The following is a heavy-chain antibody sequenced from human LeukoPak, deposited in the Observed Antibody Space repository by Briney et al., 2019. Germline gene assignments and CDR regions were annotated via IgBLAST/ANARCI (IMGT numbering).Heavy chain of an antibody. D-gene: IGHD3-22*01. V-gene: IGHV1-69*13. Sequence: ASVKVSCKASGGTFSSYAISWVRQAPGQGLEWMGGIIPIFGTANYAQKFQGRVTITADESTSTAYMELSSLRSEDTAVYYCAAYYYDSSGYYPNDAFDIWGQGTMVTVSS. CDR3: AAYYYDSSGYYPNDAFDI. CDR2: IIPIFGTA. J-gene: IGHJ3*02. CDR1: GGTFSSYA.